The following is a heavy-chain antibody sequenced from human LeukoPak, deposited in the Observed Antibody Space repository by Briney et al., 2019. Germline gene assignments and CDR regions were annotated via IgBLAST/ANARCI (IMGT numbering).Heavy chain of an antibody. J-gene: IGHJ6*04. CDR3: AELGITMIGGV. Sequence: GGALRLSCAASGFTFSSYEMNWVRQAPGKGLEWVSYISSSGSTIYYADPVKGRFTISRDNAKNSLYLQMNSLRAEDTAVYYCAELGITMIGGVWGKGTTVTISS. D-gene: IGHD3-10*02. V-gene: IGHV3-48*03. CDR1: GFTFSSYE. CDR2: ISSSGSTI.